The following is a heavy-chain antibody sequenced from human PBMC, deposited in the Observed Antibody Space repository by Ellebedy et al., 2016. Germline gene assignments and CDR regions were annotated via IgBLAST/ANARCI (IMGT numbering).Heavy chain of an antibody. CDR3: ARGPSRLGLGWIDS. Sequence: GESLKISCAASEFIFTNHALHWVRQAPGKGLEWLTMISYDGNDKFYAGSVKGRFSISRDNSKNTLSLQMASLRPDDTALYSCARGPSRLGLGWIDSWGQGTLVTVSS. V-gene: IGHV3-30-3*01. J-gene: IGHJ5*01. CDR1: EFIFTNHA. D-gene: IGHD3-16*01. CDR2: ISYDGNDK.